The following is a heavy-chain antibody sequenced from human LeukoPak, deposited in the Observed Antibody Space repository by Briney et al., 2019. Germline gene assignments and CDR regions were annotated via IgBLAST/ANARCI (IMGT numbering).Heavy chain of an antibody. CDR3: ARVVVVGDNYFDY. CDR1: GYSFTSYA. J-gene: IGHJ4*02. Sequence: ASVRVSCKASGYSFTSYAISWVRQAPGQGLEWMGWISAYNGNTDYAQKLQVRVTMTTDTPTSTAYMELRGLRSDDTAVYYCARVVVVGDNYFDYWGQGTLFTVSS. CDR2: ISAYNGNT. D-gene: IGHD2-15*01. V-gene: IGHV1-18*01.